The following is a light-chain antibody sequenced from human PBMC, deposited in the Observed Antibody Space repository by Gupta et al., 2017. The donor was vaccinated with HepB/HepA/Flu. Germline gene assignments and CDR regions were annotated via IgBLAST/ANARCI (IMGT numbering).Light chain of an antibody. CDR2: KAS. J-gene: IGKJ1*01. CDR3: QQYETDRT. V-gene: IGKV1-5*03. CDR1: QSISSW. Sequence: DIQMTQSPSTQSATVGDRVTITCRASQSISSWLAWYQLRPGKAPNLLIYKASTLQSGVPSRFSGSGSGTEFSLAISSLQPDDFATYYCQQYETDRTFGQGTKVEIK.